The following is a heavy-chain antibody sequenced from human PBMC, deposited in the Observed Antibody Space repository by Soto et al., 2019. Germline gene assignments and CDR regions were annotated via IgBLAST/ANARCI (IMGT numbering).Heavy chain of an antibody. J-gene: IGHJ4*02. CDR2: ISYDGTNK. D-gene: IGHD7-27*01. V-gene: IGHV3-30-3*01. CDR3: ARDPKTSGGQHWAFNYFDS. CDR1: GFSFSISP. Sequence: GGSLRLSCAASGFSFSISPMHWVRQAPGKGPEWVALISYDGTNKFYADSVKGRFTISRDNSKSTLYLQVDSLRPEGAAVYYCARDPKTSGGQHWAFNYFDSWGQGTLVTVSS.